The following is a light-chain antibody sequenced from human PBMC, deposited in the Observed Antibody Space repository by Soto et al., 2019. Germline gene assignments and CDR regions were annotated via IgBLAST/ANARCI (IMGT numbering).Light chain of an antibody. J-gene: IGKJ5*01. Sequence: EIVMTQSPATLSVSPGGRATLSCRASQNIGNKLAWYQHKPGQAPRVLIYDTSTRAAGIPARFSVSGSETNFTLAITALQSEDFAVYYCQQYNTWRSITFGQGTRLESK. CDR1: QNIGNK. CDR3: QQYNTWRSIT. V-gene: IGKV3-15*01. CDR2: DTS.